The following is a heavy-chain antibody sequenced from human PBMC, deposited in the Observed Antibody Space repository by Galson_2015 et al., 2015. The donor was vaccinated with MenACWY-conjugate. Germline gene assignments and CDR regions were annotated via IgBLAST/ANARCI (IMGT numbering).Heavy chain of an antibody. Sequence: SVKVSCKASGGTFSNYAISWVRQAPGRGLEWMGGIIPIFGTANYAQKFQGRVTITADESTSTAYMELSSLRSEDTAVYYCARGTIHCSSTSCRLNYFDDWGQGTLVTVSS. CDR1: GGTFSNYA. J-gene: IGHJ4*02. CDR2: IIPIFGTA. D-gene: IGHD2-2*01. V-gene: IGHV1-69*13. CDR3: ARGTIHCSSTSCRLNYFDD.